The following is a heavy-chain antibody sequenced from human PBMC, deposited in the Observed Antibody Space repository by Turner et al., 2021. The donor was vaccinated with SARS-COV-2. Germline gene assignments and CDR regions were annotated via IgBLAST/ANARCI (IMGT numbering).Heavy chain of an antibody. CDR1: GGSFSGYY. Sequence: VQLQQWGAGLLKPSETLSLTCAAYGGSFSGYYWRWIRQSPGKGLEWIGEISHSGSTTYNPSLKSRVTLSVDRSKIQFSLRLSSVTAADTAVYYCARVNYGGVTVRDYYSYYGMDVWGQGTTVTVS. CDR2: ISHSGST. V-gene: IGHV4-34*01. J-gene: IGHJ6*02. CDR3: ARVNYGGVTVRDYYSYYGMDV. D-gene: IGHD2-21*02.